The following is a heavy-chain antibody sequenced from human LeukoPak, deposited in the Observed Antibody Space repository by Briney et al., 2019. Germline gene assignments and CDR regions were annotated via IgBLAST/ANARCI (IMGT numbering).Heavy chain of an antibody. D-gene: IGHD3-10*01. CDR3: ARDLEGYHYGPGNYPQ. CDR1: GYTFTGYY. V-gene: IGHV1-2*02. CDR2: INPNSGGT. J-gene: IGHJ4*02. Sequence: ASVKVSCKASGYTFTGYYIHWVRQGPGQGLEWMGLINPNSGGTNYAQKFQGRVTMTRDTSISTAYMELSSLTSDDTAVYYCARDLEGYHYGPGNYPQWGQGTLVTVSS.